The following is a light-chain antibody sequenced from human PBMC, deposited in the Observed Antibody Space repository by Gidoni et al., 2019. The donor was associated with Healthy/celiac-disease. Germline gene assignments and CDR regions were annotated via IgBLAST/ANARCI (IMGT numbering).Light chain of an antibody. V-gene: IGLV2-8*01. J-gene: IGLJ2*01. Sequence: QSALTQPPSASGSPGQSVTISCTGTSSDVGGYNYVSWYQQHPGKAPKLMIYEVIQRPSGVPDRFSGSKSGNTASLTVSGLQAEDEADYYCSSYAGSNNSPVVFGGGTKLTVL. CDR3: SSYAGSNNSPVV. CDR1: SSDVGGYNY. CDR2: EVI.